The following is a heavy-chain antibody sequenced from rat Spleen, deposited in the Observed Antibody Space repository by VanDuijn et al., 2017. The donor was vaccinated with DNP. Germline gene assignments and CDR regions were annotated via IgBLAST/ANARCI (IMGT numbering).Heavy chain of an antibody. J-gene: IGHJ2*01. V-gene: IGHV3-1*01. CDR3: SRWSNFFDY. CDR2: ISYSGRT. Sequence: EVQLQESGPGLVKPSQSLSLTCSVTAYSITTNYWGWIRKFPGNKMEWVGHISYSGRTTYNPSLKGRISISRDTSKNQFFLQLNSVTTEDTATYYCSRWSNFFDYWGQGVMVTVSS. CDR1: AYSITTNY.